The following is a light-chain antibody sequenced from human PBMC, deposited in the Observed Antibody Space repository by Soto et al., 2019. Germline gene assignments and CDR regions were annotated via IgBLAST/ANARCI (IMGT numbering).Light chain of an antibody. CDR1: SSDVGAYNY. V-gene: IGLV2-11*01. Sequence: QSALTQPRSVSGSPGQSVTISCTGTSSDVGAYNYVSWYQQHPDKAPRLMIYDVTKRPSGVPDRFSGSKSGNTASLTISGLHAEDEAEYYCCSYGGSYTLVFGGGTKLTVL. CDR2: DVT. CDR3: CSYGGSYTLV. J-gene: IGLJ3*02.